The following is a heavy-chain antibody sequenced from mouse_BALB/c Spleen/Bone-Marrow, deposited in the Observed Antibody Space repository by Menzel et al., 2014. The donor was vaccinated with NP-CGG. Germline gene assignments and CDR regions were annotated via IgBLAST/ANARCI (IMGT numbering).Heavy chain of an antibody. J-gene: IGHJ1*01. CDR3: ARTSYGNYPYWYFDV. CDR1: GFSLSRYS. Sequence: QVQLQQSGPGLVAPSQSLSITCTVSGFSLSRYSVHWVRQPPGKGLEWLGMIWAGGGTEYNSALKSRLSITKDNSKSQFFLKVNSLQTDDIAIYYCARTSYGNYPYWYFDVWGAGTTVTVSS. V-gene: IGHV2-6-4*01. CDR2: IWAGGGT. D-gene: IGHD2-10*02.